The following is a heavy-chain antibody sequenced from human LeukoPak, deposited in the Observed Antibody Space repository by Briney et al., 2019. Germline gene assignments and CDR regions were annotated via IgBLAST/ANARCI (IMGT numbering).Heavy chain of an antibody. CDR2: ISGSGGST. V-gene: IGHV3-23*01. Sequence: GGSLRLSCAASGFTFSSYAMSWVRQAPGKGLEWVSAISGSGGSTYYADSVKGRFTISRDNSKNTLYLQMNSLRAEDTAVYYCARDGYGGNSGLGYWGQGTLVTVSS. CDR3: ARDGYGGNSGLGY. CDR1: GFTFSSYA. J-gene: IGHJ4*02. D-gene: IGHD4-23*01.